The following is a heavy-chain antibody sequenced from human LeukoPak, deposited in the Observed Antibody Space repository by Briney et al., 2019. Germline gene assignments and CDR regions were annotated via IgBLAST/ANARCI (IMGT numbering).Heavy chain of an antibody. CDR1: GGSISSYY. CDR3: ARTGPGTRYYDILTGYYDPVPYFDY. D-gene: IGHD3-9*01. J-gene: IGHJ4*02. CDR2: IYYSGST. Sequence: SETLSLTCTVSGGSISSYYWSWIRQPPGKGLEWIGYIYYSGSTNYNPSLKSRVTISVDTSKNQFSLKLSSVTAADTAVYYCARTGPGTRYYDILTGYYDPVPYFDYWGQGTLVTVSS. V-gene: IGHV4-59*08.